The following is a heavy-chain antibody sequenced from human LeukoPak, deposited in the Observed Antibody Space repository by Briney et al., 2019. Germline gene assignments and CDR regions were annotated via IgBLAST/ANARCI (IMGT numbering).Heavy chain of an antibody. CDR3: AKAEGTTVNHPLFDY. V-gene: IGHV3-48*04. CDR2: ISSTSSAI. J-gene: IGHJ4*02. CDR1: GFTFSSYS. D-gene: IGHD4-11*01. Sequence: PGGSLRLSCAASGFTFSSYSMNWVRQAPGKGLEWVSYISSTSSAIYYADSVRGRFAISRDNAKNSLYLQMNSLRAEDMALYYCAKAEGTTVNHPLFDYWGQGTLVTVSS.